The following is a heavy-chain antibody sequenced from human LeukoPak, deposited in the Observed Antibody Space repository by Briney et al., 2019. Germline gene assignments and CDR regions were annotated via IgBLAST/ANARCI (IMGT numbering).Heavy chain of an antibody. D-gene: IGHD6-13*01. CDR1: GYTLTELS. CDR3: ATSGPSPTAGTRYFQH. Sequence: PSVKVSCKVSGYTLTELSMHWVRQAPGKGLEWMGGFDPEDGETIYAQKFQGRVTMTEDTSTDTAYMELSSLRSEDTAVYYCATSGPSPTAGTRYFQHWGQGTLVTVSS. J-gene: IGHJ1*01. CDR2: FDPEDGET. V-gene: IGHV1-24*01.